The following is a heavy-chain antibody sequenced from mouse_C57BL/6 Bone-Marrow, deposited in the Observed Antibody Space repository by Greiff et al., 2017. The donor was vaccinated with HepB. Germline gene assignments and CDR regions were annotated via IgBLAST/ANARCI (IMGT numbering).Heavy chain of an antibody. CDR1: GYTFTDYE. CDR2: IDPETGGT. Sequence: VKLQESGAELVRPGASVTLSCKASGYTFTDYEMHWVKQTPVHGLEWIGAIDPETGGTAYNQKFKGKAILTADKSSSTAYMELRSLTSEDSAVYYCTRDGRYPWFAYWGQGTLVTVSA. D-gene: IGHD2-14*01. V-gene: IGHV1-15*01. CDR3: TRDGRYPWFAY. J-gene: IGHJ3*01.